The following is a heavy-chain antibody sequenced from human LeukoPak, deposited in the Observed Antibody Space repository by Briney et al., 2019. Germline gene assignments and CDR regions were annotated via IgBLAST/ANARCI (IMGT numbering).Heavy chain of an antibody. CDR2: ISYDGSNK. Sequence: GGSLGLSCAASGFTFSSYAMHWVRQAPGKGLEWVAVISYDGSNKYYADSVKGRFTISRDNSKNTLYLQMNSLRAEDTAVYYCAGSVMVAAPFDYWGQGTLVTVSS. CDR1: GFTFSSYA. D-gene: IGHD2-15*01. J-gene: IGHJ4*02. CDR3: AGSVMVAAPFDY. V-gene: IGHV3-30-3*01.